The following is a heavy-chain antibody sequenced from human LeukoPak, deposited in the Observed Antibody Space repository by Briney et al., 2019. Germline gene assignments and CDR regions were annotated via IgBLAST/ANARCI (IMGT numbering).Heavy chain of an antibody. D-gene: IGHD2-15*01. CDR1: GGSISSYY. CDR2: IYTSGST. V-gene: IGHV4-4*07. CDR3: ARGGSSSFDL. Sequence: SETLSLTCTVSGGSISSYYWSWIRQPAGGGVEWIGRIYTSGSTNYNPSLKSRVTMSVDTSMNQFSLQLSSVTAADTAVYYCARGGSSSFDLWGQGTMVTVSS. J-gene: IGHJ3*01.